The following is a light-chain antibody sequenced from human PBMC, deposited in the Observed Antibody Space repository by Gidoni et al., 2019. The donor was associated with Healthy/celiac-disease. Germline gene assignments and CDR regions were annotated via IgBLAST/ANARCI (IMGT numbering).Light chain of an antibody. CDR1: QSVSSY. CDR2: DAS. J-gene: IGKJ4*01. Sequence: EIALTQSPATLSLSPGERATLSCRASQSVSSYFAWYQQKPGQAPRLLIYDASNRATGIPARFSGSGSGTDFTLTISSLEPEDFAVYYCQQRSNWPPSTFXGXTKVXIK. V-gene: IGKV3-11*01. CDR3: QQRSNWPPST.